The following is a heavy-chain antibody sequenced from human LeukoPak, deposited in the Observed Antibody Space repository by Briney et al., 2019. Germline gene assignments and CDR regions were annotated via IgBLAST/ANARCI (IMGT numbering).Heavy chain of an antibody. D-gene: IGHD6-25*01. J-gene: IGHJ3*02. CDR3: ARSAHGDAFDI. CDR2: IYHSGST. CDR1: GGSISSGSYS. V-gene: IGHV4-30-2*01. Sequence: SETLSLTCAVSGGSISSGSYSWSWIRQPPGKGLEWIGYIYHSGSTYYNPSLKSRVTISVDRSKNQFSLKLSSVTAADTAVYYCARSAHGDAFDIWGQGTMVTVSS.